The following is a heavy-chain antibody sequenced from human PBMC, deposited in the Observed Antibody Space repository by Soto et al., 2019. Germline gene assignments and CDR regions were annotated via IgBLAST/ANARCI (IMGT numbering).Heavy chain of an antibody. V-gene: IGHV1-46*01. CDR2: INPSGGST. CDR3: AREAAPYYYDSSGYYGFDY. Sequence: ASVKVSCKASGYTFTSYYMHWVRQAPGQGPEWMGIINPSGGSTSYAQKFQGRVTMTRDTSTSTVYMELSSLRSEDTAVYYCAREAAPYYYDSSGYYGFDYWGQGTLVTVSS. CDR1: GYTFTSYY. D-gene: IGHD3-22*01. J-gene: IGHJ4*02.